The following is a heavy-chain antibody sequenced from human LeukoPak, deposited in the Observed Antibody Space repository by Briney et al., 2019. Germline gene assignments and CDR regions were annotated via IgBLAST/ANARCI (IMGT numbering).Heavy chain of an antibody. CDR2: IYYDGSNK. Sequence: GRSLRLSCAASGFSFRNYGMYWVRQAPGKGLEWVAVIYYDGSNKYYADSVKGRYTISRDNSKNTLYLQMNSLRVEDTAVYYCATVRAAGGSNWYLDYWGQGTLVTVSS. D-gene: IGHD2-2*01. CDR1: GFSFRNYG. V-gene: IGHV3-33*01. J-gene: IGHJ4*02. CDR3: ATVRAAGGSNWYLDY.